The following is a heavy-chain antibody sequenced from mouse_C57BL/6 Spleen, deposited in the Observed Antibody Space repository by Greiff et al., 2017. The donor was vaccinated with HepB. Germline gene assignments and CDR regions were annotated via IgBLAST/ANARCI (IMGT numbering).Heavy chain of an antibody. V-gene: IGHV5-6*01. D-gene: IGHD6-1*01. CDR1: GFTFSSYG. J-gene: IGHJ2*01. Sequence: EVQGVESGGDLVKPGGSLKLSCAASGFTFSSYGMSWVRQTPDKRLEWVATISSGGSYTYYPDSVKGRFTISRDNAKNTLYLQMSSLKSEDTAMYYCARHDEPDFDYWGQGTTLTVSS. CDR3: ARHDEPDFDY. CDR2: ISSGGSYT.